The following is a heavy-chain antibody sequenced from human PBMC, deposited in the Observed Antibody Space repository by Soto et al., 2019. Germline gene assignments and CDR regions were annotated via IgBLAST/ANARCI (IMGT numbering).Heavy chain of an antibody. V-gene: IGHV3-53*01. CDR3: ARENSYPYFDY. D-gene: IGHD5-18*01. Sequence: GGSLRLSCAASGFTVSSNYMSWVRQAPGRGLQWVSVIYSSGSTYYADSVKGRFTISRDNSKNTLYLQMNSLRVEDTAVYYCARENSYPYFDYWGQGTQVTVSS. CDR1: GFTVSSNY. CDR2: IYSSGST. J-gene: IGHJ4*02.